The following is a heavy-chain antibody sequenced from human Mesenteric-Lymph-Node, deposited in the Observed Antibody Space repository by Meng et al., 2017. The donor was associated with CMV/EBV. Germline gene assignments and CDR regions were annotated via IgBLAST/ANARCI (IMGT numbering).Heavy chain of an antibody. Sequence: SVKVSCKASGGTFSSYAISWARQAPGQGLEWMGGIIPILGIANYAQKFQGRVTITADKSTSTAYMELSSLRSEDTAVYYCARDSKPALQFLGLDYYYYGMDVWGQGTTVTVSS. CDR3: ARDSKPALQFLGLDYYYYGMDV. CDR1: GGTFSSYA. V-gene: IGHV1-69*10. D-gene: IGHD4-11*01. CDR2: IIPILGIA. J-gene: IGHJ6*02.